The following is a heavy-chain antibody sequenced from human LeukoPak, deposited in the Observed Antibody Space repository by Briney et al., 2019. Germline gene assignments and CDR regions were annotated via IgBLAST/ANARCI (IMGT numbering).Heavy chain of an antibody. CDR1: GFTFTNDW. J-gene: IGHJ4*02. CDR3: ARSFYSDS. Sequence: PGGSLRLSCAASGFTFTNDWMTWVRQAPGKGLEWVASIKQDGSAIFYVDSVKGRFTVSRDTANNSLFLQMNSLRAEDTAVYHCARSFYSDSWGQGTLVTVSS. V-gene: IGHV3-7*01. D-gene: IGHD3-16*02. CDR2: IKQDGSAI.